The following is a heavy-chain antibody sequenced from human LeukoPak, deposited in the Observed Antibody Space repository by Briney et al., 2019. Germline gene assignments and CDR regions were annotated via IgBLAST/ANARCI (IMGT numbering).Heavy chain of an antibody. V-gene: IGHV3-30-3*01. CDR3: ARDRGNTGFWFDP. CDR2: ISYDGSNK. D-gene: IGHD5-18*01. Sequence: PGGSLRLTCAASGFTFSSYAMHWVRQAPGKGLEWVAVISYDGSNKYYADSVKGRFTISRDNSKNTLYLQMNSLRAEDTAVYYCARDRGNTGFWFDPWGQGTLVTVPS. CDR1: GFTFSSYA. J-gene: IGHJ5*02.